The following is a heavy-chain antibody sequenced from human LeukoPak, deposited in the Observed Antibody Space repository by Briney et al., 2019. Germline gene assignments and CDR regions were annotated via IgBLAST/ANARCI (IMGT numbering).Heavy chain of an antibody. J-gene: IGHJ4*02. V-gene: IGHV1-2*02. CDR3: ARGRGSTSSNFDQ. CDR1: GYTFTGYY. CDR2: INPNSGGT. D-gene: IGHD2-2*01. Sequence: ASVKVSRKASGYTFTGYYMHWVRQAPGQGLEWMGWINPNSGGTNYAQKFQGRVTMTRDTSISTAYMELSRLTSDDTAVYYCARGRGSTSSNFDQWGQGTLVTVSS.